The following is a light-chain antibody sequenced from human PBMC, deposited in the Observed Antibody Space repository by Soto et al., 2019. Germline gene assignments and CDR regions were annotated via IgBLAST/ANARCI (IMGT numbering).Light chain of an antibody. Sequence: DIQMTQSPSSLSAFVGDRVTITCQASQDISSYLNWYQQKPGKAPKVLISDASNLEAGVPSRFIGSGSGTHLTFAFSSLQPEDIATYYCQQFEYLLFTFGPGTKVDIK. CDR2: DAS. CDR1: QDISSY. CDR3: QQFEYLLFT. J-gene: IGKJ3*01. V-gene: IGKV1-33*01.